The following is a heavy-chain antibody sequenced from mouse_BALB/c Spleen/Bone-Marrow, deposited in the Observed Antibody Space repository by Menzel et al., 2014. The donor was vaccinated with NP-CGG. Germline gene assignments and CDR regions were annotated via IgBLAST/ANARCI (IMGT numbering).Heavy chain of an antibody. CDR2: IDPANGNT. CDR1: GFNIXDTY. D-gene: IGHD1-1*01. V-gene: IGHV14-3*02. Sequence: EVQLQQSGAELVKPGASVKLSCTASGFNIXDTYMHWVKQRPEQGLEWIGRIDPANGNTKYDPKFQGKATITADTSSNTAYLQLSSLTSEDTAVYCCAVYYYGSSSFAYWGQGTLVTVSA. J-gene: IGHJ3*01. CDR3: AVYYYGSSSFAY.